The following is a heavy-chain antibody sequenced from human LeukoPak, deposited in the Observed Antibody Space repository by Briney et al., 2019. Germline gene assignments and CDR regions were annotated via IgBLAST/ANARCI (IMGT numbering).Heavy chain of an antibody. CDR1: GYTFTNYA. CDR3: AREGDSSFGYFDY. J-gene: IGHJ4*02. V-gene: IGHV7-4-1*02. D-gene: IGHD6-13*01. Sequence: GASVKVSCKASGYTFTNYAMNWVRQAPGQGLEWMGWINTNTGSPTYAQGFTGRFVFSLDTSVSTAYLQISSLKADDNAVYYCAREGDSSFGYFDYWGQGTLVTVSS. CDR2: INTNTGSP.